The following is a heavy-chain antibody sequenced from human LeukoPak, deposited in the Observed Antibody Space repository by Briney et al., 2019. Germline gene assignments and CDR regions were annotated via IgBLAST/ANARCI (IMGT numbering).Heavy chain of an antibody. V-gene: IGHV1-2*06. D-gene: IGHD6-19*01. CDR3: ARVNLAVAHRWIDY. J-gene: IGHJ4*02. CDR1: GYTFTGYY. Sequence: ASVKVSCKASGYTFTGYYMHWVRQAPGQGLEWMGRINPNSGGTNYAQKFQGRVIMTRDTSISTAYMELSRLRSDDTAVYYCARVNLAVAHRWIDYWGQGTLVTVSS. CDR2: INPNSGGT.